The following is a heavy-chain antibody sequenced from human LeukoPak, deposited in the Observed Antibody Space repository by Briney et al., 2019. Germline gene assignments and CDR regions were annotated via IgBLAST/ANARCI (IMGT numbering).Heavy chain of an antibody. CDR3: ARDQYDTWSRRGNFDS. J-gene: IGHJ4*02. Sequence: GGSLRLSCAASGFNFKTYWMTWVRQAPGRGLERVAKINQEGSEKYYVDSVQGRFTISRDNTKNSLYLQMNSLRAEDTAVFYCARDQYDTWSRRGNFDSWGQGTLVIVSS. D-gene: IGHD3-3*01. V-gene: IGHV3-7*03. CDR2: INQEGSEK. CDR1: GFNFKTYW.